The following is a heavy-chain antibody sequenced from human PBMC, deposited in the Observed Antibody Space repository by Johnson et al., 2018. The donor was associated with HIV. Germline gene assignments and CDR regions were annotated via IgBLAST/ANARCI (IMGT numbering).Heavy chain of an antibody. CDR1: GFTFDDYG. J-gene: IGHJ3*01. V-gene: IGHV3-NL1*01. D-gene: IGHD5-18*01. CDR2: IFTVGDV. CDR3: AGADRDLVTRGSFAD. Sequence: QVQLVESGGGVVRPGGSLRLSCAASGFTFDDYGMSGVRQAPGRGLEWASVIFTVGDVYYADSVKGRFTISRDNSKNFLYLQMNRLRPEDRAVYYCAGADRDLVTRGSFADSGHGTVVT.